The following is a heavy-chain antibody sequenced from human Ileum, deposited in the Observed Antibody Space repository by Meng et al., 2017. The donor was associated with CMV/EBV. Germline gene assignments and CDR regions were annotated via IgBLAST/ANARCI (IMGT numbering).Heavy chain of an antibody. Sequence: SAVSGFIFSDHYIDWVRQAPGKGLEWVARSKNKAESYSTYYAASVKGRFTMSRDESKNSLYLQMDSLKIEDTAVYYCARDSRGSYDYWGQGTLVTVSS. D-gene: IGHD1-26*01. V-gene: IGHV3-72*01. CDR2: SKNKAESYST. CDR1: GFIFSDHY. J-gene: IGHJ4*02. CDR3: ARDSRGSYDY.